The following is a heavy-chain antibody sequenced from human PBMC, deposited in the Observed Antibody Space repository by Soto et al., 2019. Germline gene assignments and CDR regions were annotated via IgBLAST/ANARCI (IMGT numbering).Heavy chain of an antibody. CDR2: ISAYNGNT. D-gene: IGHD6-6*01. J-gene: IGHJ3*02. CDR1: GYTFTSYG. Sequence: ASVKVSCKASGYTFTSYGISWVRQAPGQGLEWMGWISAYNGNTNYAQKLQGRVTMTTDTSTSTAYMELRSLRSDDTAVYYCARDPWVAARPRGGANNPAENAFDIWGQGTMVTVSS. V-gene: IGHV1-18*01. CDR3: ARDPWVAARPRGGANNPAENAFDI.